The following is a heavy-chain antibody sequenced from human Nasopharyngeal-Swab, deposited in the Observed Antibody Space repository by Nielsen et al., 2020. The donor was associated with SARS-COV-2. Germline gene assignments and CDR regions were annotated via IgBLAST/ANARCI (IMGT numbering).Heavy chain of an antibody. J-gene: IGHJ4*02. V-gene: IGHV3-23*01. CDR2: LSGSGGST. D-gene: IGHD3-10*01. CDR1: GFTFSSYA. CDR3: AKARQAYYYGSGSYHDY. Sequence: GESLKISCAASGFTFSSYAMSWVRQAPGKGLEWVSALSGSGGSTYYADSVKGRFTISRDNSKNTLYLQMNSLRAEDTAVCYCAKARQAYYYGSGSYHDYWGQGTLVTVSS.